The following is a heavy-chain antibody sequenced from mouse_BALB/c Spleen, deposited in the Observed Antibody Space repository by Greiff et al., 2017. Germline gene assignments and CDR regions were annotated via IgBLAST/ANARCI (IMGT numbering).Heavy chain of an antibody. Sequence: QVQLQQSAAELARPGASVKMSCKASGYTFTSYTMHWVKQRPGQGLEWIGYINPSSGYTEYNQKFKDKTTLTADKSSSTAYMQLSSLTSEDSAVYYCAREDGNYEGAMDYWGQGTSVTVSS. CDR1: GYTFTSYT. D-gene: IGHD2-1*01. CDR3: AREDGNYEGAMDY. V-gene: IGHV1-4*02. J-gene: IGHJ4*01. CDR2: INPSSGYT.